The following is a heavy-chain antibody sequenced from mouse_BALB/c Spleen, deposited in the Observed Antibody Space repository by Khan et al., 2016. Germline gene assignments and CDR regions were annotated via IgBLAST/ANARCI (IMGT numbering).Heavy chain of an antibody. CDR2: INPDSSTI. CDR3: TRLYYYGCSDY. Sequence: EVKLLESGGGLVQPGGSLKLSCAASAFDFSRYWMSWVRQAPGRGLEWIGEINPDSSTINYTPSLKDKFIISRDNAKNTLYLQMSKVRSEDTALYYCTRLYYYGCSDYWGQGTTLTVSS. CDR1: AFDFSRYW. J-gene: IGHJ2*01. V-gene: IGHV4-1*02. D-gene: IGHD1-1*01.